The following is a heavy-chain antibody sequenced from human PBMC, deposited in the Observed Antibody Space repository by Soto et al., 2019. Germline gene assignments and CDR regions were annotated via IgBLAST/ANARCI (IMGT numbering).Heavy chain of an antibody. J-gene: IGHJ6*02. V-gene: IGHV3-72*01. CDR1: GLIFSDYH. D-gene: IGHD6-19*01. CDR2: IRRKATSYTT. CDR3: AMLGGWSGGSSGMDV. Sequence: EVQLVESGGGLVQPGGSLRLSCAASGLIFSDYHMDWVRQAPGKGLEWVGRIRRKATSYTTEYAASVKGRFTISRDDSKNSLYLQMNSLTSEDTAVYYCAMLGGWSGGSSGMDVWGQGTTVPVSS.